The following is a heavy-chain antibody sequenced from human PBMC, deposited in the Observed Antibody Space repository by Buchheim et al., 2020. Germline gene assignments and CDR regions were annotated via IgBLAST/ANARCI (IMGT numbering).Heavy chain of an antibody. J-gene: IGHJ6*02. CDR2: INPSGGST. CDR1: GYTFTSYY. CDR3: ARAYCSGGTCPYYYYFGMDV. Sequence: QVQLVQSGAEVKKPGASVKVSCKASGYTFTSYYMHWVRQAPGQGLEWMGIINPSGGSTSYAQKFQGRVTMTRDTSTSTVYMELSSLRSEDTAVYYCARAYCSGGTCPYYYYFGMDVWGQGTT. V-gene: IGHV1-46*01. D-gene: IGHD2-15*01.